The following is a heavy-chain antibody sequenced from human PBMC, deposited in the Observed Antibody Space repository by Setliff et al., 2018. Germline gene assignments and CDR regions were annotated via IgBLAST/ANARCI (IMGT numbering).Heavy chain of an antibody. V-gene: IGHV4-61*02. J-gene: IGHJ6*02. CDR1: GASLRSGSNY. D-gene: IGHD2-8*01. CDR3: AKEHVVISFVTNTHHHYGMDV. CDR2: IYTDGTT. Sequence: NPSETLSLTCTVSGASLRSGSNYWGWFRQPAGKGLEWVGRIYTDGTTNYNPSLKSQVSISADTSMNHFSLRMTSVSAADTAVYYCAKEHVVISFVTNTHHHYGMDVWGQGTTVTVSS.